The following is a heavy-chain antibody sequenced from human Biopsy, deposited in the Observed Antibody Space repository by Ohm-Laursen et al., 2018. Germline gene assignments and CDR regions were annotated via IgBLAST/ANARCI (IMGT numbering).Heavy chain of an antibody. CDR2: VNPVAEAT. D-gene: IGHD2-21*01. J-gene: IGHJ6*02. CDR3: ARESPLRLGVCGAIRCFKEVFGMDV. CDR1: GYNFGNYY. Sequence: ASVKVSCKVSGYNFGNYYINWVRKVPGQGLEWLGVVNPVAEATMYAQKFQDRITLTRDASTNTVYMDLTSLTSEDTAAYYCARESPLRLGVCGAIRCFKEVFGMDVWGQGTTVIVSS. V-gene: IGHV1-46*01.